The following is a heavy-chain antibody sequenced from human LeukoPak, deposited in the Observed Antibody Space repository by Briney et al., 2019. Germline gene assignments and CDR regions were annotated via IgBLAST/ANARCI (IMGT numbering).Heavy chain of an antibody. CDR3: ASAIVGATFDY. D-gene: IGHD1-26*01. V-gene: IGHV4-39*01. Sequence: PSETLSLTCTVSGESINSNNYYWRWIRQPPGKGQEWIGSLYYHGKTYYNPSLNSRVTISVDTSKNQLSLKLSSVTATDTALYYCASAIVGATFDYWGQGTLVTVSS. J-gene: IGHJ4*02. CDR1: GESINSNNYY. CDR2: LYYHGKT.